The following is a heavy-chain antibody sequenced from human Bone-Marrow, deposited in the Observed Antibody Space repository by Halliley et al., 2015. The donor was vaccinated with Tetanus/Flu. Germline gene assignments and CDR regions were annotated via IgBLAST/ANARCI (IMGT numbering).Heavy chain of an antibody. Sequence: WVAYFTSRGTTTYFADSVKGRFSISRDNARNSLYLQTNSLGADGSAIYYCATPEYGASFDYWGQGTLVTVSS. D-gene: IGHD4-17*01. J-gene: IGHJ4*02. CDR2: FTSRGTTT. V-gene: IGHV3-48*03. CDR3: ATPEYGASFDY.